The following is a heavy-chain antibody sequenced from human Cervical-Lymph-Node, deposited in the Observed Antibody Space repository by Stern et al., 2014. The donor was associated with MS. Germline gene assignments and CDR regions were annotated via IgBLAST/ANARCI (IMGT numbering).Heavy chain of an antibody. Sequence: QLQLQESGPGLVKPSETLSLTCTVSGGSITNRDYWGWIRQSPGKGLEWIGSVYYSGITYYRPSLKSRATIPRDTSRNKFSLRLNSVTATDTAVYFCARGVTAVTNYVPNWCFDLWGRGTLVTVSS. V-gene: IGHV4-39*02. CDR1: GGSITNRDY. CDR3: ARGVTAVTNYVPNWCFDL. CDR2: VYYSGIT. D-gene: IGHD4-11*01. J-gene: IGHJ2*01.